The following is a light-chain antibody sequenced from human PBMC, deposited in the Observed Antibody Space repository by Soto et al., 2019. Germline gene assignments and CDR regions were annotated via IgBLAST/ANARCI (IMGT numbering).Light chain of an antibody. Sequence: LVLTQSPATLSVSPGERATLSCRASQSVSSNLAWYQQKPGQAPRLLIYGASTRATGVPARFSGSGSGTEFTLTISSLQFEDFAVYYCQQYNNWPPITFGRGTRLEIK. V-gene: IGKV3-15*01. CDR2: GAS. CDR3: QQYNNWPPIT. J-gene: IGKJ5*01. CDR1: QSVSSN.